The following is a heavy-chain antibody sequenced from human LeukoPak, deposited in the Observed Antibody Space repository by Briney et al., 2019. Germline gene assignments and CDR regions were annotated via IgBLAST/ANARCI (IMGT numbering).Heavy chain of an antibody. J-gene: IGHJ6*03. V-gene: IGHV3-23*01. CDR2: ISGSGGST. CDR1: GFTFSSYA. Sequence: AGGSLRLSCAASGFTFSSYAMSWVRQAPGKGLEWVSAISGSGGSTYYADSVKGRFTISRDNSKNTLYLQMNSLRAEDTAVYHCAGSNTYYYYYMDVWGKGTTVTVSS. CDR3: AGSNTYYYYYMDV. D-gene: IGHD2/OR15-2a*01.